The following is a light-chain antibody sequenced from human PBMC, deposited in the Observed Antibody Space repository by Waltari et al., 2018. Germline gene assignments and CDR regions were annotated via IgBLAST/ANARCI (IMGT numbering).Light chain of an antibody. Sequence: QSALTQPRTVYGSPGQSVTLSCTGPSSDVGGYNSVSWSQQHPGKAPKLSIYDVSKRPSGVPDRFSVSKSGNTASLTISGLQAEDEADYYCCSYAGSYTLVFGGGTKLTVL. CDR1: SSDVGGYNS. V-gene: IGLV2-11*01. CDR2: DVS. J-gene: IGLJ2*01. CDR3: CSYAGSYTLV.